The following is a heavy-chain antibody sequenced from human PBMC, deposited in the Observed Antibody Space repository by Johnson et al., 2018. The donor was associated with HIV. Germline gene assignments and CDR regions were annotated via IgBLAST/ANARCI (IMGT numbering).Heavy chain of an antibody. V-gene: IGHV3-15*01. CDR2: IKSKTDGGTT. CDR1: GFTFSNAW. J-gene: IGHJ3*02. Sequence: VQLVESGGGLVKPGESLRLSCAASGFTFSNAWMHWVRQAPGKGLEWVGRIKSKTDGGTTDYAAPVKGRFTISRDDSKNTLYLQMNSLRAEDTAVYYCAREDYYERPEAFDIWGQGTMVTVAS. CDR3: AREDYYERPEAFDI. D-gene: IGHD3-22*01.